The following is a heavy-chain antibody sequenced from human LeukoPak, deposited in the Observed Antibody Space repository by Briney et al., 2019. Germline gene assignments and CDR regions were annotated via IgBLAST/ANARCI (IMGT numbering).Heavy chain of an antibody. CDR1: GASISSGSDY. CDR2: VHTSGNP. CDR3: ARDGGDLGPGTIRGARFYYYYMDV. Sequence: SQTLSLTCSVSGASISSGSDYWIWIRQPAGKALEWIGRVHTSGNPNYNPSLESRVSISVDRSKNQFSLQLHSVTAADTAVYYCARDGGDLGPGTIRGARFYYYYMDVWGKGTAVIVSS. D-gene: IGHD3-16*01. V-gene: IGHV4-61*02. J-gene: IGHJ6*03.